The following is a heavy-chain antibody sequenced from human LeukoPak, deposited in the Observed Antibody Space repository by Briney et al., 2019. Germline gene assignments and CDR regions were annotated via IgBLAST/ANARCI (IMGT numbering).Heavy chain of an antibody. J-gene: IGHJ5*02. V-gene: IGHV4-59*12. CDR2: IYYSGST. CDR1: GGSISSYY. Sequence: PSETLSLTCTVSGGSISSYYWSWIRQPPGKGLEWIGYIYYSGSTNYNPSLKSRVTISVDTSKNQFSLKLSSVTAADTAVYYCARDLGSRYDFWSGYYNWFDPWGQGTLVTVSS. CDR3: ARDLGSRYDFWSGYYNWFDP. D-gene: IGHD3-3*01.